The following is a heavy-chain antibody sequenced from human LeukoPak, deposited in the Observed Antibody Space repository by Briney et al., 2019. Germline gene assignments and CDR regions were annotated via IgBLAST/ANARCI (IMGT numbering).Heavy chain of an antibody. D-gene: IGHD2-15*01. Sequence: SQTLSLTCTVPGGSLSSGGYYWSWIRQHPGKGLEWIGYIYYSGSTYYNPSLKSRVTISVDTSKNQFSLKLSSVTAADTAVYYCARAPGYCSGGSCYTPPAEYFQHWGQGTLVTVSS. CDR3: ARAPGYCSGGSCYTPPAEYFQH. V-gene: IGHV4-31*03. J-gene: IGHJ1*01. CDR2: IYYSGST. CDR1: GGSLSSGGYY.